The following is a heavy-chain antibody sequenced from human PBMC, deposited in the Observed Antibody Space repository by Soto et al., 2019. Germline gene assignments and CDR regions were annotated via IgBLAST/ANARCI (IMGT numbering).Heavy chain of an antibody. CDR1: GFTFSNYW. J-gene: IGHJ6*03. Sequence: LSLTCAASGFTFSNYWMHWVRQAPGKGLVWVSRINSDGNTNYADSVEGRFTISRDNAKNTLYLQMNSLRAEDTAVYYCTRDRNYYYMDVWGKGTTVTVS. V-gene: IGHV3-74*01. CDR2: INSDGNT. CDR3: TRDRNYYYMDV.